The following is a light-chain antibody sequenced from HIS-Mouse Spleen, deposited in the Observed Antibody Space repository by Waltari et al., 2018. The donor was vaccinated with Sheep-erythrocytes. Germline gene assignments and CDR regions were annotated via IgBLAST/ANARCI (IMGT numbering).Light chain of an antibody. CDR1: SSNIGSNY. Sequence: GQRVTISCSGSSSNIGSNYVYWYQQLPGTAPKLLIYRNNQRPSGVPDRFSGSKSGTSAPLAISGLRSEDEADYYCAAWDDSLSGNWVFGGGTKLTVL. CDR3: AAWDDSLSGNWV. CDR2: RNN. J-gene: IGLJ3*02. V-gene: IGLV1-47*01.